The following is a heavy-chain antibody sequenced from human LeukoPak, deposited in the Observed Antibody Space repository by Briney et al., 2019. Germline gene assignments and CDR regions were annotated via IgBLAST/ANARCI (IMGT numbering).Heavy chain of an antibody. CDR1: GFTFSSYE. CDR2: ISSSGSTI. Sequence: GGSLRLSCAASGFTFSSYEMNWVRQAPGKGLEWVSYISSSGSTIYYADSVKGRFTISRDNAKNSLCLQMNSLRAEDTAVYYCARDRITMVRGVPYYYYGMDVWGKGTTVTVSS. CDR3: ARDRITMVRGVPYYYYGMDV. V-gene: IGHV3-48*03. J-gene: IGHJ6*04. D-gene: IGHD3-10*01.